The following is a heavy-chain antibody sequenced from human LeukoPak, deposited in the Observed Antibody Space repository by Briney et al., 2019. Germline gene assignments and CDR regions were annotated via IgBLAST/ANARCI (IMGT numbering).Heavy chain of an antibody. CDR1: GFTFDDYA. Sequence: GGSLRLSCAASGFTFDDYAMHWVRQAPGKGLEWVSGISWNSGSIGYADSVKGRFTISRDNSKNTLSLQMNSLRAEDTAVYYCAKRIQSAMATGYWGQGTLVTVSS. J-gene: IGHJ4*02. D-gene: IGHD5-18*01. CDR3: AKRIQSAMATGY. V-gene: IGHV3-9*01. CDR2: ISWNSGSI.